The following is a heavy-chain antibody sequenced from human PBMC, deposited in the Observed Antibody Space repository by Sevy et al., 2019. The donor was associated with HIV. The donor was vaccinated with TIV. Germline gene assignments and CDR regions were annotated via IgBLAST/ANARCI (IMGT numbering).Heavy chain of an antibody. D-gene: IGHD4-17*01. CDR2: VTNSGSSI. Sequence: GGSLRLSCTASGFTFSSYEMNWVRQAPGKGLEWVSYVTNSGSSIYYSDSVRGRFTVSRDNAKNSLYLQMKSLRAEDTAVYYCARDLPPSATTVAHFDYWGRGTLVTVSS. CDR3: ARDLPPSATTVAHFDY. CDR1: GFTFSSYE. V-gene: IGHV3-48*03. J-gene: IGHJ4*02.